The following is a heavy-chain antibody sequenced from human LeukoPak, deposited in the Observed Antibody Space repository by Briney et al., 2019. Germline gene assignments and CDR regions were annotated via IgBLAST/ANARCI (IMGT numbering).Heavy chain of an antibody. Sequence: ASETLSLTCAVYGGSFSGYYWSWIRQPPGKGLEWIGEINHSGSTNYNPSLKSRVTISVDTSKNQFSLKLSSVTAADTAVYYCARENGDYLNWFDPWGQGTLVTVSS. CDR3: ARENGDYLNWFDP. CDR2: INHSGST. J-gene: IGHJ5*02. CDR1: GGSFSGYY. V-gene: IGHV4-34*01. D-gene: IGHD4-17*01.